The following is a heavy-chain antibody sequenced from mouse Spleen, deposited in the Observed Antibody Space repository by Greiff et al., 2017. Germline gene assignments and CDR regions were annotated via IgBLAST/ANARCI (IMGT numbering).Heavy chain of an antibody. CDR2: IDPSDSYT. V-gene: IGHV1-69*01. D-gene: IGHD1-2*01. CDR1: GYTFTSYW. CDR3: ARWTTATGY. J-gene: IGHJ2*01. Sequence: QVQLQQPGAELVMPGASVKLSCKASGYTFTSYWMHWVKQRPGQGLEWIGEIDPSDSYTNYNQKFKGKATLTVDKSSSTAYMQLSSLTSEDSAVYYCARWTTATGYWGQGTTLTVSS.